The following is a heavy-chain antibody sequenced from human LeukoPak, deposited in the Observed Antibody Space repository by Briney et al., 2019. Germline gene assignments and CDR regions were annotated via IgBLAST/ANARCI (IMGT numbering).Heavy chain of an antibody. CDR2: IYYTGGT. CDR3: ARLGFCRGDNCLDDY. Sequence: SETLSLTCTVSGGSISPYYWSWFRQPPGKGLEYIGYIYYTGGTNYTPFFNSRVTISVDTSKNQFSLKLSSVTATGTAVYYCARLGFCRGDNCLDDYWGQGTLVTVSS. CDR1: GGSISPYY. J-gene: IGHJ4*02. V-gene: IGHV4-59*08. D-gene: IGHD2-15*01.